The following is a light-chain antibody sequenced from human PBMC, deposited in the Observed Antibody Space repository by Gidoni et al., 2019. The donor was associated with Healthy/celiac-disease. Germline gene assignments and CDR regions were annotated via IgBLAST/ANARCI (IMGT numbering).Light chain of an antibody. CDR1: SSDVGGYNY. J-gene: IGLJ3*02. CDR2: EVS. Sequence: QSALPQPPSPPGSPGPSVTISCTGTSSDVGGYNYVSWYQQHPGKAPNLMIYEVSKRPSGVPDRFSGSKSGNTASLTVSGLQAEDEADYYCSSYAGSNNLVFGGGTKLTVL. CDR3: SSYAGSNNLV. V-gene: IGLV2-8*01.